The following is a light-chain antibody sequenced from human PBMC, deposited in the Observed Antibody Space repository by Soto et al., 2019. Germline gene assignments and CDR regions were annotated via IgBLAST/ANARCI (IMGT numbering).Light chain of an antibody. CDR3: QQYNNWPWGT. CDR2: GAS. J-gene: IGKJ1*01. Sequence: EIVMTQSPATLSVSPGERATLSCRASQSVSSNLAWYQQKPGQAPRLLIYGASTRATGIPARFSGSGSGTEFTLTISSLQSEDFAVYYCQQYNNWPWGTFGQGTKVE. V-gene: IGKV3-15*01. CDR1: QSVSSN.